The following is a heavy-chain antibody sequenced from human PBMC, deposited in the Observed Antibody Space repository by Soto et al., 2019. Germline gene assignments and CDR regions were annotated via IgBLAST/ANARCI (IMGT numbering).Heavy chain of an antibody. V-gene: IGHV4-59*01. CDR3: ARDMDGGWRYNRFDP. Sequence: QVQLQESGPGLVRPSETLSLTCTVSGGSISGFYWSWIRQPPGKRLEWIGYIYSGGYTYYNPSLESRVTISVDTPKNQFFLEMNSVTAADTAVYYCARDMDGGWRYNRFDPWGQGMLVTVSS. CDR1: GGSISGFY. CDR2: IYSGGYT. J-gene: IGHJ5*02. D-gene: IGHD2-15*01.